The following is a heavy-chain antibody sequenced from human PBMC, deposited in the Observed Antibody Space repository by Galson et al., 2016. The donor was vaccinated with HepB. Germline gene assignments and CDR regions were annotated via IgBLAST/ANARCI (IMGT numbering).Heavy chain of an antibody. V-gene: IGHV4-59*01. CDR1: GGSISNYY. D-gene: IGHD6-13*01. CDR2: ISYRGST. CDR3: ARLHGEQPLPIDY. Sequence: ETLSLTCTVSGGSISNYYWPWIRQPPGKGLEWIGYISYRGSTNYNPSPKSRVTISVDTSQSQFSLILSSVTAADTAVYYCARLHGEQPLPIDYWGQGTLVTVSS. J-gene: IGHJ4*02.